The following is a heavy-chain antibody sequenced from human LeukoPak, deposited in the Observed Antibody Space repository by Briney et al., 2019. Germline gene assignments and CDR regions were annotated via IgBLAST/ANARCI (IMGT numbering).Heavy chain of an antibody. Sequence: GRSLRLFCTGSGLTFGDYALTWVRQAPGKGLEWVGFVRSKPYGGTTEYAASVTGRFTISRDDSKSIAYLQMNSLKTEDSAVYYCSRSDYYGSGSYHQYYYGMDVWGQGTTVTVSS. CDR1: GLTFGDYA. D-gene: IGHD3-10*01. V-gene: IGHV3-49*04. CDR3: SRSDYYGSGSYHQYYYGMDV. J-gene: IGHJ6*02. CDR2: VRSKPYGGTT.